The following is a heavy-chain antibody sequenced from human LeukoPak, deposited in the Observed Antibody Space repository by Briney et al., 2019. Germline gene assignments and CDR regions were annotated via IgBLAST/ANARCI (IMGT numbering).Heavy chain of an antibody. CDR3: ARDGSRRGNWFDP. V-gene: IGHV4-59*01. J-gene: IGHJ5*02. D-gene: IGHD1-14*01. CDR2: IYYSGST. CDR1: GGSISSYY. Sequence: SETLSLTCTVSGGSISSYYWSWIRQPPGKGLEWIGYIYYSGSTNYNPSLKSRATISVDTSKNQFSLKLSSVTAADTAVYYCARDGSRRGNWFDPWGQGTLVTVSS.